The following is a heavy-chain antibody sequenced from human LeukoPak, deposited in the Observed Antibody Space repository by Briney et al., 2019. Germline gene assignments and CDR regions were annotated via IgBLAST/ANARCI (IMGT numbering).Heavy chain of an antibody. CDR2: INPKSGGT. V-gene: IGHV1-2*02. D-gene: IGHD3-10*01. CDR3: ARDGDTYFYGSGTYTGADY. J-gene: IGHJ4*02. CDR1: GYTFTGYY. Sequence: ASVKVSCKASGYTFTGYYMHWVRQAPGQGLEWMGWINPKSGGTNYAQKFQGRVTMTRDTSISTAYMELSRLRSDDTAVYYCARDGDTYFYGSGTYTGADYWGQGTLVTVSS.